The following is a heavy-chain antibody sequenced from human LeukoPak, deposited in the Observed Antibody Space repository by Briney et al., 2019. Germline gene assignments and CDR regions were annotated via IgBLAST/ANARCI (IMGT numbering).Heavy chain of an antibody. CDR1: GGSISSYY. CDR2: IYYSGTT. CDR3: ARLKESQKIFDY. J-gene: IGHJ4*02. Sequence: PSETLSLTCTVSGGSISSYYWSWIRQPPGKGLEWIGSIYYSGTTYYNPSLRSRITISVDTSKNEFSLKLSSVTAADTAVYYCARLKESQKIFDYWGQGTLVTVSS. D-gene: IGHD2/OR15-2a*01. V-gene: IGHV4-59*05.